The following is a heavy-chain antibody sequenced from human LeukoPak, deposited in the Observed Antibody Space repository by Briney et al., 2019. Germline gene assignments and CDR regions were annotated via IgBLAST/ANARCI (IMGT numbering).Heavy chain of an antibody. CDR1: GYTFTGYY. V-gene: IGHV1-2*02. Sequence: ASVKVSCKASGYTFTGYYMHWVRQAPGQGLEWMGWINPNSGGTNYAQKFQGRVTMTRDTSISTAYMELSRLRSGDTAVYYCARVVRRHSGYDFGYWGQGTLVTVSS. CDR3: ARVVRRHSGYDFGY. D-gene: IGHD5-12*01. CDR2: INPNSGGT. J-gene: IGHJ4*02.